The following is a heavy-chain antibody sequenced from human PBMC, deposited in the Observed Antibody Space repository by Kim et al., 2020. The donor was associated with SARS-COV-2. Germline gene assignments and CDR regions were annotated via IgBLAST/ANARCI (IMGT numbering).Heavy chain of an antibody. J-gene: IGHJ4*02. CDR2: IYYSGST. CDR3: ARAGTTVTGLDYFDY. D-gene: IGHD4-17*01. V-gene: IGHV4-31*03. CDR1: GGSISSGGYY. Sequence: SETLSLTCTVSGGSISSGGYYWSWIRQHPGKGLEWIGYIYYSGSTYYNPSLKSRVTISVDTSKNQFSLKLSSVTAADTAVYYCARAGTTVTGLDYFDYWGQGTLVTVSS.